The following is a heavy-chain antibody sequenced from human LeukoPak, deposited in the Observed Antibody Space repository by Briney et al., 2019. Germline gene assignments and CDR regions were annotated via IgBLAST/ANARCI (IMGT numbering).Heavy chain of an antibody. V-gene: IGHV4-59*01. CDR2: IYYSGST. J-gene: IGHJ3*02. CDR1: GGSISSYY. D-gene: IGHD4-23*01. CDR3: ARGGTAVVTPYAFDI. Sequence: SETLSLTCTVSGGSISSYYWSWIRQPPGKGLEWIGYIYYSGSTNYNPSVKSRVTMSVDTSKKQFSLNLSSLTAADTAVYYCARGGTAVVTPYAFDIWGQGTMVTVSS.